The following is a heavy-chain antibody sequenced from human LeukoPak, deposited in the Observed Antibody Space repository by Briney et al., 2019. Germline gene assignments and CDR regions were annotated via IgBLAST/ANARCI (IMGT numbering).Heavy chain of an antibody. Sequence: SETLSLTCAVYGGSFSGYYWSWIRQPPGKGLEWIGEINHSGSTNYNPSLKSRVTISVDTSKNQFSLKLSSVTAADTAVYYCARDSRYYYDSGGENAFDIWGQGTMVTVSS. D-gene: IGHD3-22*01. J-gene: IGHJ3*02. CDR3: ARDSRYYYDSGGENAFDI. CDR2: INHSGST. V-gene: IGHV4-34*01. CDR1: GGSFSGYY.